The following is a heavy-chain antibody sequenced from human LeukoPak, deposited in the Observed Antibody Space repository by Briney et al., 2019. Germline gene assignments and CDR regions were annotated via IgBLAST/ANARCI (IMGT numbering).Heavy chain of an antibody. CDR2: ISSSGSTI. CDR1: GFTFSDYY. D-gene: IGHD3-10*01. Sequence: GGSLRLSCAASGFTFSDYYMSWIRQAPGKGLEWVSYISSSGSTIYYADSVKGRFTISRDNSKNTLYLQMNSLRAEDTAVYYCASGLSYYYGSGSYSYWGQGTLVTVSS. J-gene: IGHJ4*02. CDR3: ASGLSYYYGSGSYSY. V-gene: IGHV3-11*01.